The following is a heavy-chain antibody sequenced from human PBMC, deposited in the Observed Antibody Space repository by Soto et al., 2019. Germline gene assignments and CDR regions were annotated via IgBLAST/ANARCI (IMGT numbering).Heavy chain of an antibody. V-gene: IGHV4-4*02. CDR3: ARGVTVGRGPIMIVHYFDY. CDR1: GGSISINYW. CDR2: IYHSGST. D-gene: IGHD3-10*01. Sequence: SETLSLTCAVSGGSISINYWWIWVRQPPGKGLEWIGEIYHSGSTNYNPSLESRVTISVDKSKNQFSLKLTSVTAADTAMYYCARGVTVGRGPIMIVHYFDYWGQGSLVTVSS. J-gene: IGHJ4*02.